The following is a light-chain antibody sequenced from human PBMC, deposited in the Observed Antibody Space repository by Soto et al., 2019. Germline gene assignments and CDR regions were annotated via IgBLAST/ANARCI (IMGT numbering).Light chain of an antibody. CDR1: SSDVGSYNL. J-gene: IGLJ3*02. CDR2: EGS. Sequence: QSVLTRPASVSGSPGQSITISCTGTSSDVGSYNLVSWYQQHPGKAPKLMIYEGSKRPSGVSNRFSGSKSGNTASLTISGLQSEDEADYYCCSYAGSSWVFGGGTQLTVL. V-gene: IGLV2-23*01. CDR3: CSYAGSSWV.